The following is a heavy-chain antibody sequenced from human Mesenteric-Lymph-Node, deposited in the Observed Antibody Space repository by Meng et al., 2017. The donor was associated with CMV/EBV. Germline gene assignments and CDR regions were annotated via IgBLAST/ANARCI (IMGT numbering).Heavy chain of an antibody. J-gene: IGHJ5*02. CDR3: ARSYSSSSGWFDP. CDR2: INPNSGGR. D-gene: IGHD6-6*01. CDR1: GYTFTGYY. Sequence: ASVKVSCKASGYTFTGYYMHWVRQAPGQGLEWMGWINPNSGGRNYAQKFQGRVTMTRDTSISTAYMELSRLRSDDTAVYYCARSYSSSSGWFDPWGQGTLVTVSS. V-gene: IGHV1-2*02.